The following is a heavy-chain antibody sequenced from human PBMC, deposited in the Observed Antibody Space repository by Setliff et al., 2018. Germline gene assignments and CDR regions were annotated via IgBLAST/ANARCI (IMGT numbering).Heavy chain of an antibody. CDR2: VNPDGSKT. V-gene: IGHV3-7*01. CDR3: TRDQDYYGMDV. J-gene: IGHJ6*02. Sequence: GGSLRLSCVASGFAISSCWMSWVRQAPGKGLEWVANVNPDGSKTYILDSVKGRFTISRDNTKNSLYLQMNSLRGEDTAVYHCTRDQDYYGMDVWGQGTTVTVSS. CDR1: GFAISSCW.